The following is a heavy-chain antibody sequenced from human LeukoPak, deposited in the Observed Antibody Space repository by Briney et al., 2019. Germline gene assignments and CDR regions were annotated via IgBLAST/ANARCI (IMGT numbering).Heavy chain of an antibody. V-gene: IGHV1-18*01. CDR3: ARMDYDFWSGYYTDTGYNWFDP. CDR2: ISAYNGNT. Sequence: GASVEVSCKASGYTFTSYGISWVRQAPGQGLEWMGWISAYNGNTNYAQKLQGRVTMATDTSTSTAYIELRSLRSDDTAVYYCARMDYDFWSGYYTDTGYNWFDPWGQGTLVTVSS. J-gene: IGHJ5*02. CDR1: GYTFTSYG. D-gene: IGHD3-3*01.